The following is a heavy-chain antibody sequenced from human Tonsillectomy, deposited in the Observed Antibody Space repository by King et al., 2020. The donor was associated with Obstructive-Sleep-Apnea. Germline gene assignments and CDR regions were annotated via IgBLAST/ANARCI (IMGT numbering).Heavy chain of an antibody. D-gene: IGHD3-10*01. CDR2: IYYSGCT. Sequence: QLQLQESGPGLVKPSETLSLSCTVSGGSISSSSYYWGWIREPPGKGLEWIGSIYYSGCTTYSPSLKSRVSIFIEPSKNQFSLKLSSVTAADTAVYYCARGHYGSGSWDFDLWGRGTLVTVSS. J-gene: IGHJ2*01. V-gene: IGHV4-39*01. CDR3: ARGHYGSGSWDFDL. CDR1: GGSISSSSYY.